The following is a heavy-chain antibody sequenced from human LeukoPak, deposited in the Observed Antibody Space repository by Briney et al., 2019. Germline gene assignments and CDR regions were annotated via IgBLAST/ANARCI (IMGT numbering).Heavy chain of an antibody. CDR2: INGDGSST. CDR1: GFIFNNYW. J-gene: IGHJ4*02. D-gene: IGHD6-19*01. V-gene: IGHV3-74*01. CDR3: TRQWHTPSDY. Sequence: GGSLRLSCAASGFIFNNYWTHCVRHTLGEGPLWLSRINGDGSSTSYTHSVQGRFIISRDNAKNTLYLQMNSLRAEDTAVYYCTRQWHTPSDYWGQGTLVTVSS.